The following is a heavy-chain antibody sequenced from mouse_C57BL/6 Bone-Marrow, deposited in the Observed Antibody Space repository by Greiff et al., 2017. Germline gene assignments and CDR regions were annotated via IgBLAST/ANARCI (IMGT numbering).Heavy chain of an antibody. CDR1: GYTFPSYW. CDR3: ARASPLGRIFDY. Sequence: QVQLQQPGAELVKPGASVKMSCKASGYTFPSYWITWVKQRPGQGLEWIGDIYPTCGRTNYNEKFKSKAILTVDNSSNTAYMQLSSLTSEVSAVFYCARASPLGRIFDYWGQGTTLTVSS. V-gene: IGHV1-55*01. J-gene: IGHJ2*01. CDR2: IYPTCGRT. D-gene: IGHD4-1*01.